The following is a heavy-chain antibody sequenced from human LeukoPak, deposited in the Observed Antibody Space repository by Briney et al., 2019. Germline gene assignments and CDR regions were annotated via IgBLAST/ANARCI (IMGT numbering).Heavy chain of an antibody. D-gene: IGHD3-9*01. Sequence: GGSLRLSCAASGFTFSSYAMHWVRQAPGKGLEWVAVISYDGSNKYYADSVKGRFTISRDNSKNTLYLQMNSLRVEDTAVYYCARSGADYDILTGYYSSYFDYWGQGTLVTVSS. J-gene: IGHJ4*02. V-gene: IGHV3-30*04. CDR3: ARSGADYDILTGYYSSYFDY. CDR1: GFTFSSYA. CDR2: ISYDGSNK.